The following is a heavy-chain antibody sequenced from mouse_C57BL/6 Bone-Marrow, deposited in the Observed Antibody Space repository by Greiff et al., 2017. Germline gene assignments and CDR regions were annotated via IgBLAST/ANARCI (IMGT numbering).Heavy chain of an antibody. D-gene: IGHD1-1*01. CDR2: IDPSDSET. CDR1: GYTFTSYW. V-gene: IGHV1-52*01. Sequence: QVQLQQPGAELVRPGSSVKLSCKASGYTFTSYWMHWVKQRPIQGLEWIGNIDPSDSETHYNQKFKDKAPLTVDKSSSTAYMQLSSLASEDSAVYYCARSFTLVAPFDYWGQGTTLTVSS. CDR3: ARSFTLVAPFDY. J-gene: IGHJ2*01.